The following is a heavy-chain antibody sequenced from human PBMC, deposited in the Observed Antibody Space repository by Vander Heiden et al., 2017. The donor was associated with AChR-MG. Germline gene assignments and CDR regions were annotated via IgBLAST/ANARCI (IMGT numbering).Heavy chain of an antibody. J-gene: IGHJ4*02. Sequence: EVQLLESGGGLVQPGGSLRLSCAASGFTLSGYAMSWVRQAPGKGLEWVSAISGSGGSTYYADSVKGRFTISRDNSKNTLYLQMNSLRAEDTAVYYCAAGYSSGWYVGSFDYWGQGTLVTVSS. CDR3: AAGYSSGWYVGSFDY. CDR2: ISGSGGST. CDR1: GFTLSGYA. D-gene: IGHD6-19*01. V-gene: IGHV3-23*01.